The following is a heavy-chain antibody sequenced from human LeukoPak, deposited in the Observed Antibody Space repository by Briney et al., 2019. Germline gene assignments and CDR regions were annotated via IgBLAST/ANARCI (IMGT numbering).Heavy chain of an antibody. J-gene: IGHJ5*02. V-gene: IGHV4-34*01. CDR2: INHSGST. CDR3: ARGRYFSWFDP. D-gene: IGHD3-9*01. Sequence: PSETLSLTCAVYGGSFSGYYWSWIRQPPGKGLEWIGEINHSGSTNYNPSLKSRVTISVDTSKNQFSLTLSSVTAADTAVYYCARGRYFSWFDPWGQGTLVTVSS. CDR1: GGSFSGYY.